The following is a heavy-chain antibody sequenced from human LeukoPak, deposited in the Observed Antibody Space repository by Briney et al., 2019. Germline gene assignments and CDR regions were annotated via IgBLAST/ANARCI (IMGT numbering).Heavy chain of an antibody. J-gene: IGHJ3*02. CDR3: ARHGYDGFDM. Sequence: PGGSLRPSCAASGFSFSTYNMNWVRQAPRKGLGWVSSISNTGSYIYYSDSVKGRFTISRNTPKNSLYMQMNNLRAEDTAVYYCARHGYDGFDMWGQGTMVTVSS. V-gene: IGHV3-21*01. CDR2: ISNTGSYI. CDR1: GFSFSTYN. D-gene: IGHD6-13*01.